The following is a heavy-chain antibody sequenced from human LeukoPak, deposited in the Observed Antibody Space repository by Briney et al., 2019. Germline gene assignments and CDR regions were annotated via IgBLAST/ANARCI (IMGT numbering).Heavy chain of an antibody. D-gene: IGHD2-2*01. CDR3: ARGRSTSWHYYYYYMDV. V-gene: IGHV1-69*05. J-gene: IGHJ6*03. Sequence: ASVKVSCKASGGTFSSYAISWVRQAPGQGLEWMGGIIPIFGTANYAQKFQGRVTITTDESTSAAYMELSSLRSEDTAVYYCARGRSTSWHYYYYYMDVWGKGTTVTVSS. CDR2: IIPIFGTA. CDR1: GGTFSSYA.